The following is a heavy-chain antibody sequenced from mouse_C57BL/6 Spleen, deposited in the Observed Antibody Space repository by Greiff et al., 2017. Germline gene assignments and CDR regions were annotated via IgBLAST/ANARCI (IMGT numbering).Heavy chain of an antibody. D-gene: IGHD2-5*01. CDR3: ARKDYSNDAMDY. V-gene: IGHV1-76*01. J-gene: IGHJ4*01. CDR1: GYTFTDYY. Sequence: QVQLKESGAELVRPGASVKLSCKASGYTFTDYYINWVKQRPGQGLEWIARIYPGSGNTYYNEKFKGKATLTAEKSSSTAYMQLSSLTSEDSAVYFCARKDYSNDAMDYWGQGTSVTVSS. CDR2: IYPGSGNT.